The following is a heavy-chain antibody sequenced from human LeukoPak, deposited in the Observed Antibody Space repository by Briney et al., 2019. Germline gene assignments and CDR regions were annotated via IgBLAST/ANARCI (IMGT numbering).Heavy chain of an antibody. V-gene: IGHV1-2*02. CDR3: ARGSSTSSAPRKEWFDP. D-gene: IGHD2-2*01. J-gene: IGHJ5*02. Sequence: GASVKVSCKPSGYTFTGYYMHWVRQAPGQGLEWMGWSNPNSGGTNYAQKFKGRVTMTRDTSISTAYMELSRLRSDDTAVYYCARGSSTSSAPRKEWFDPWGQGTLVTVSS. CDR1: GYTFTGYY. CDR2: SNPNSGGT.